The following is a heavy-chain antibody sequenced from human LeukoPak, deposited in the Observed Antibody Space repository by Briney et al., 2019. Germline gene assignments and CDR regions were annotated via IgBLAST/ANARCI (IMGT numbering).Heavy chain of an antibody. Sequence: PSETLPLTCSVSGGSINSGYWSWIRQPPGKGLEWIGLLYPSGSTNYNPSLKSRVTISVDTSRTQFSLKLSSMTAADAAVYYCAGGHYPLEYWGQGTQVTVSS. CDR3: AGGHYPLEY. D-gene: IGHD1-26*01. V-gene: IGHV4-59*01. J-gene: IGHJ4*02. CDR2: LYPSGST. CDR1: GGSINSGY.